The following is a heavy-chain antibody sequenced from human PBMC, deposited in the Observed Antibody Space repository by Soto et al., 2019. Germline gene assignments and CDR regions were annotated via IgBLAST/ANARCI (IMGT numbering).Heavy chain of an antibody. CDR1: GFTFSSYA. CDR2: IKQDGSEK. CDR3: YSGGYTDY. Sequence: GGSLRLSCAASGFTFSSYAMSWVRQAPGKGLEWVANIKQDGSEKNYVDSVKGRFTISRDNAKNSLYLQMNTLRAEDTAVYYCYSGGYTDYWGQGTLVTVSS. V-gene: IGHV3-7*01. D-gene: IGHD1-26*01. J-gene: IGHJ4*02.